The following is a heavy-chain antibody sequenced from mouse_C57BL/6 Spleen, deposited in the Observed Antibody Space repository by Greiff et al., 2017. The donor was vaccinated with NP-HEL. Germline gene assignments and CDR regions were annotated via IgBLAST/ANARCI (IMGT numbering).Heavy chain of an antibody. D-gene: IGHD1-1*01. CDR3: ARSYYGSIFAY. J-gene: IGHJ3*01. Sequence: QVTLKESGPGILQSSQTLSLTCSFSGFSLSTSGMGVSWIRQPSGKGLEWLAHIYWDDDKRYNPSLKSRLTISKDTSRNQVFLKITSVDTADTATYYCARSYYGSIFAYWGQGTLVTVSA. V-gene: IGHV8-12*01. CDR1: GFSLSTSGMG. CDR2: IYWDDDK.